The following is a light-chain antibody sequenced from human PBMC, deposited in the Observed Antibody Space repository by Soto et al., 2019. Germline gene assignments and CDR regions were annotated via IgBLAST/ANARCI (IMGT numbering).Light chain of an antibody. Sequence: QSVLTQPASVSGPPGQSIAISCTGTSSDVCGYDQVSWYQQHPGKAPKLMIYAVTTRPSGVSNNVSGSKSGNTASLISSGLQAEDEADYYCSSYTGSGTYFRGGTKLTVL. V-gene: IGLV2-14*01. CDR3: SSYTGSGTY. CDR1: SSDVCGYDQ. J-gene: IGLJ2*01. CDR2: AVT.